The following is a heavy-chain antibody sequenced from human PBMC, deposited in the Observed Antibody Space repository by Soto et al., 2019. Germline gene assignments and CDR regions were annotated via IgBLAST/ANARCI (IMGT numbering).Heavy chain of an antibody. D-gene: IGHD6-13*01. CDR1: GFTFSSYA. V-gene: IGHV3-30-3*01. CDR2: ISYDGSNK. J-gene: IGHJ6*02. CDR3: ARDQGIAAAGTFYYYYGMDV. Sequence: QVQLVESGGGMVQPGRSLRLSCAASGFTFSSYAMHWVRQAPGKGLEWVAVISYDGSNKYYADSVKGRFTISRDNSKNTLYLQMNSLRAEDTAVYYCARDQGIAAAGTFYYYYGMDVWGQGTTVTVSS.